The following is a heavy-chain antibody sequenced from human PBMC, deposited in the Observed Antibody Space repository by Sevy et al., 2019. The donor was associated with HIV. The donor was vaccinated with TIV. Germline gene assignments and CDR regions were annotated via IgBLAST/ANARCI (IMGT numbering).Heavy chain of an antibody. J-gene: IGHJ4*02. CDR2: ISSSSYI. Sequence: GGSLRLSCAASGFTFSSYSMNWVRQAPGKGLEWVSSISSSSYIYYADSVKGRFTISRDNAKNSLYLQMNSLRAEDTAVYYCARDLYTFLRPDSSGYYDYWGQGTLVTVSS. CDR1: GFTFSSYS. D-gene: IGHD3-22*01. CDR3: ARDLYTFLRPDSSGYYDY. V-gene: IGHV3-21*01.